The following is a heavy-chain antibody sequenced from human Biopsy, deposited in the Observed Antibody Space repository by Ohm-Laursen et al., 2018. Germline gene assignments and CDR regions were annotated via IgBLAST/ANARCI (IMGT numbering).Heavy chain of an antibody. Sequence: SVKVSCKASGYTFTSYHVHWVRQAPGQGPEWMGWINAKTGDTNYAQKFQGRVTMTRDTSISTAYVDLSSLRSDDTAVYYCTRGGYYYDSLAYYYWFDPWGQGTLVTVSS. CDR2: INAKTGDT. CDR1: GYTFTSYH. J-gene: IGHJ5*02. CDR3: TRGGYYYDSLAYYYWFDP. V-gene: IGHV1-2*02. D-gene: IGHD3-22*01.